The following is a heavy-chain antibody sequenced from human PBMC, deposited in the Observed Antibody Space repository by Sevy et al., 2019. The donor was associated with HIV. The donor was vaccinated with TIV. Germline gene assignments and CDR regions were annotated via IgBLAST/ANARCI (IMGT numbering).Heavy chain of an antibody. V-gene: IGHV3-30*04. CDR1: GLAFSSYA. J-gene: IGHJ3*02. Sequence: GGSLRLSCAASGLAFSSYAMHWVRQAPDKGLEWVAVISYDGSNQDYADSVKGRFTISRDNSKNTLYLQMNSLRVEDTAVYYCARFPPERAFDIWGQGTMVTGS. CDR3: ARFPPERAFDI. CDR2: ISYDGSNQ.